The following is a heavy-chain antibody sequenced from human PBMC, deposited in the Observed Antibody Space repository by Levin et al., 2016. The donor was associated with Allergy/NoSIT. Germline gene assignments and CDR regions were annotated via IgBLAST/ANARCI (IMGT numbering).Heavy chain of an antibody. V-gene: IGHV4-39*01. Sequence: PGKGLEWIGSIYYSGSTYYNPSLKSRVTISVDTSKNQFSLKLSSVTAADTAVYYCARVSHIVVVTASYYFDYWGQGTLVTVSS. J-gene: IGHJ4*02. D-gene: IGHD2-21*02. CDR3: ARVSHIVVVTASYYFDY. CDR2: IYYSGST.